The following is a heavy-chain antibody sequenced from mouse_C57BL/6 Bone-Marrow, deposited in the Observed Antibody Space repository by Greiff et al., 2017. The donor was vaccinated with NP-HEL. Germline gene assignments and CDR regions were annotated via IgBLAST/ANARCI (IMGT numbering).Heavy chain of an antibody. CDR1: GYTFTDYY. CDR2: IYPGSGNT. CDR3: ARLENYYGSSYLDY. V-gene: IGHV1-76*01. Sequence: VQLQESGAELVRPGASVKLSCKASGYTFTDYYINWVKQRPGQGLEWIARIYPGSGNTYYNEKFKGKATLTAEKSSSTAYMQLSSLTSEDSAVYFCARLENYYGSSYLDYWGQGTTLTVSS. J-gene: IGHJ2*01. D-gene: IGHD1-1*01.